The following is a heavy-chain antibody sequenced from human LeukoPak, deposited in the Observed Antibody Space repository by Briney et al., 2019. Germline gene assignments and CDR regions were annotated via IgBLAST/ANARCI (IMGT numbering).Heavy chain of an antibody. J-gene: IGHJ6*03. D-gene: IGHD2-2*01. V-gene: IGHV1-69*01. Sequence: LVKVSCKASGGTFSSYAISWVRQAPGQGLEWMGGIIPIFGTANYAQKFQGRATITADESTSTAYMELSSLRSEDTAVYYCARMGRYCSSTSCYRYYYYMDVWGKGTTVTVSS. CDR3: ARMGRYCSSTSCYRYYYYMDV. CDR1: GGTFSSYA. CDR2: IIPIFGTA.